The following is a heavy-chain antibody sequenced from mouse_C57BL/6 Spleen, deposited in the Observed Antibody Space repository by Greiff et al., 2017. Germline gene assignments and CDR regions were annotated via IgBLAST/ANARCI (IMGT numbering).Heavy chain of an antibody. CDR3: AREGFYYSKGFAY. Sequence: EVQVVEPGGGLVKPGGSLKLSCAASGFTFSSYAMYWVRQTPEKRLEWVATISDGGSYTYYPDNVKGRFTISRDNANNKLYLQMSNLKSEVTAMYYCAREGFYYSKGFAYWGQGTLVTVAA. J-gene: IGHJ3*01. D-gene: IGHD2-5*01. V-gene: IGHV5-4*01. CDR1: GFTFSSYA. CDR2: ISDGGSYT.